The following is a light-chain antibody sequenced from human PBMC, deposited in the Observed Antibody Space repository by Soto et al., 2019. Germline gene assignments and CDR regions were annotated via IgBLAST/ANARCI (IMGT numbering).Light chain of an antibody. J-gene: IGLJ3*02. CDR1: SSDVGGYNS. CDR2: EV. Sequence: QSVLTQPPSASGSPGQSVTISCTGASSDVGGYNSVSWYQQHPGKAPKLIISEVNSGVPDRFSGSKSGNTASLTVSGLQAEDEADYYCSSYAGSGNWVFAGGTKLTVL. V-gene: IGLV2-8*01. CDR3: SSYAGSGNWV.